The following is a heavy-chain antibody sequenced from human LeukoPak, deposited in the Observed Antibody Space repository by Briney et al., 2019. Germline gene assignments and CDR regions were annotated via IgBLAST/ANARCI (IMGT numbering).Heavy chain of an antibody. J-gene: IGHJ4*02. CDR3: AKERGSSSCLDY. V-gene: IGHV3-30*02. CDR2: IRYDGSNK. Sequence: AGGSLRLSCAASGFTFSSYGMHWVRQAPGKGLEWVAFIRYDGSNKYYADSVKGRFTISRDNSKNTLYLQMNSLRAEDTAVYYCAKERGSSSCLDYWGQGTLVTVSS. CDR1: GFTFSSYG. D-gene: IGHD6-13*01.